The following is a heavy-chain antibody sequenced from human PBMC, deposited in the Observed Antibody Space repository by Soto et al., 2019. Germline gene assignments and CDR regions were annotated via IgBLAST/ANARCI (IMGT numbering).Heavy chain of an antibody. J-gene: IGHJ4*02. D-gene: IGHD1-26*01. Sequence: EVPLLESGGGLVQPGGSLRLSCAASGFTFSSYAMSWVRQAPGKGLEWVSAISGSGGSTYYADSVKGRFTISRDNSKNTLYLQMNSLRAEDTAVYYCAKIRRSGSFGILDYWGQGTLVTVSS. V-gene: IGHV3-23*01. CDR1: GFTFSSYA. CDR2: ISGSGGST. CDR3: AKIRRSGSFGILDY.